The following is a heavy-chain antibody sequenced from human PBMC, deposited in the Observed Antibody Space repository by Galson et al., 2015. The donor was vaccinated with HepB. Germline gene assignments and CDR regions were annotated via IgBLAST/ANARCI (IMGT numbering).Heavy chain of an antibody. Sequence: SLRLSCAASGLTFRGSGMHWVRQAPGKGLEWLAVIQHAGSPIRYADSVKGRFTVSRDNSKNTLYLEMNNQRAEDTAVYYCARETSRIVFHAFDIWGQGTMVTVSS. CDR1: GLTFRGSG. CDR3: ARETSRIVFHAFDI. D-gene: IGHD2-21*01. J-gene: IGHJ3*02. V-gene: IGHV3-33*01. CDR2: IQHAGSPI.